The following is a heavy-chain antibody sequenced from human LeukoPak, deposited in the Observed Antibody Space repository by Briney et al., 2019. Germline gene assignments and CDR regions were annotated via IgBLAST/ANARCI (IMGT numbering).Heavy chain of an antibody. CDR1: GDSFSSYY. D-gene: IGHD5-18*01. CDR3: ARDRGFSYALGWFDP. J-gene: IGHJ5*02. V-gene: IGHV4-4*07. CDR2: IYTSGST. Sequence: SETLSLTCTVSGDSFSSYYWSWIRQPAGKGLEWIGRIYTSGSTNYNPSLKSRVTMSVDTSKNHFSLKLSSVTAADTAVYYCARDRGFSYALGWFDPWGQGTLVTVSS.